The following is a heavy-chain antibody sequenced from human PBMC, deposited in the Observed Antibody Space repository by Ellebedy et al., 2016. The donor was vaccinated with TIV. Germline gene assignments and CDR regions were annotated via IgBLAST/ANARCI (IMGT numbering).Heavy chain of an antibody. J-gene: IGHJ4*02. CDR3: ARSCGSTSCYFEY. D-gene: IGHD2-2*01. Sequence: WIRQHPGKGLEWIGYIYYSGSTYYNPSLRSRVTISVDTSKTRFSLKLTSVTAADTAVYYCARSCGSTSCYFEYWGQGTLVTVSS. CDR2: IYYSGST. V-gene: IGHV4-31*02.